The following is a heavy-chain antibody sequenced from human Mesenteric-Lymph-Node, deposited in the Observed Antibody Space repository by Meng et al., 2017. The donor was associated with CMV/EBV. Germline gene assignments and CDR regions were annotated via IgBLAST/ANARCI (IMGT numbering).Heavy chain of an antibody. CDR3: ARTIFGVVSEDY. CDR2: INSDGSST. Sequence: GESLKISCAASGFTFSSYWMHWVRQAPGKGLVWVSRINSDGSSTNYADSVKGRFTISRDNAKNTLYLQMNSLRAEDTAVYYCARTIFGVVSEDYWGQGTLVTVSS. CDR1: GFTFSSYW. J-gene: IGHJ4*02. D-gene: IGHD3-3*01. V-gene: IGHV3-74*01.